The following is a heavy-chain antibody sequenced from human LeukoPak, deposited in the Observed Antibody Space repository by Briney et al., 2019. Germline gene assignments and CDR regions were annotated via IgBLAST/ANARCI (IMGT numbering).Heavy chain of an antibody. J-gene: IGHJ4*02. CDR1: GFTFSSYS. Sequence: RPGGSLRLSCAASGFTFSSYSMNWVRQAPGKGLEWVSCISSSSSYIYYAASVKGRFTISRDNAKNSLYLQMNSLRAEDTAVYYCARGERGLYCSSTSCYPVLGGQGTLVTVSS. CDR3: ARGERGLYCSSTSCYPVL. D-gene: IGHD2-2*01. CDR2: ISSSSSYI. V-gene: IGHV3-21*01.